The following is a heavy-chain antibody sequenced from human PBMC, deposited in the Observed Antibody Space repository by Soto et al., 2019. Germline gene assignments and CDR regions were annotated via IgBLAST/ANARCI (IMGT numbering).Heavy chain of an antibody. CDR2: ISGSGGST. V-gene: IGHV3-23*01. J-gene: IGHJ6*02. CDR1: GFTFSSYI. D-gene: IGHD3-3*02. Sequence: GGSLRLSCAASGFTFSSYIMSWVRQPPGKGLEWVSTISGSGGSTYYADSVKGRFTIYRDNSKNTLYLQMSSLRAEDTAVYYCAKDRSIGYYYGLDVWGQGTTVTVSS. CDR3: AKDRSIGYYYGLDV.